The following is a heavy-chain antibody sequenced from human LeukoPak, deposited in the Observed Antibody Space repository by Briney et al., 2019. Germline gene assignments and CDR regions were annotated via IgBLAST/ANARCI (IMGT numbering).Heavy chain of an antibody. CDR3: ASTYTNPLYSYGPDY. J-gene: IGHJ4*02. CDR1: GGSISSSNW. Sequence: SGTLSLTCAVSGGSISSSNWWSWVRPPPGKGLEWIGEIYHSGSTNYNPPLKSRVTISVDKSKNQFSLKLSSVTAADTAVYYCASTYTNPLYSYGPDYWGQGTLVTVSS. V-gene: IGHV4-4*02. D-gene: IGHD5-18*01. CDR2: IYHSGST.